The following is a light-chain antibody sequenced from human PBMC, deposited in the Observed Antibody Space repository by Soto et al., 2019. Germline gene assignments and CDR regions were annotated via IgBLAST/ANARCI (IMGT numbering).Light chain of an antibody. J-gene: IGKJ2*01. CDR3: QQYNNWSPYT. CDR1: QSVSSN. CDR2: GAS. V-gene: IGKV3-15*01. Sequence: EIVMTQSPATLSVSPGERATLSCRASQSVSSNLAGYQQKPGQAPRLLIYGASTRATGIPARVSGSGSGTAFTLTISSLQSEDFAVYYCQQYNNWSPYTFGQGTKLEIK.